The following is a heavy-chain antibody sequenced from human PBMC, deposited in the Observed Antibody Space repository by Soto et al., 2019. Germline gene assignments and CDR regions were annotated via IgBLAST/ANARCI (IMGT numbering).Heavy chain of an antibody. CDR3: ARSRSTRQPFDH. CDR2: IYYTGNP. J-gene: IGHJ1*01. Sequence: SETLSLGYTVSNGCISTYYWTWIRHPPGRSPDXIGPIYYTGNPAFNRALKRRVTISEDTSNRTFSLKPIYVTAEETAVYYCARSRSTRQPFDHWGRGTLVTVSS. V-gene: IGHV4-59*01. D-gene: IGHD5-12*01. CDR1: NGCISTYY.